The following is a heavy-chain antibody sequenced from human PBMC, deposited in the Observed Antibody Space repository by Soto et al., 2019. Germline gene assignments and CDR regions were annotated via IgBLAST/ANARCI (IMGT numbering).Heavy chain of an antibody. Sequence: QITLKESGPTLVKPTQTLTLTCTFSGFSLSTSGVGVGWIRQPPGKALEWLALIYWDDDKRYSPSLKSRLTITKDTSKNQVVLTMTNMDPVDTATYYCAHDRDYDSSGDYNWFDPWGQGTLVTVSS. J-gene: IGHJ5*02. CDR2: IYWDDDK. CDR1: GFSLSTSGVG. CDR3: AHDRDYDSSGDYNWFDP. V-gene: IGHV2-5*02. D-gene: IGHD3-22*01.